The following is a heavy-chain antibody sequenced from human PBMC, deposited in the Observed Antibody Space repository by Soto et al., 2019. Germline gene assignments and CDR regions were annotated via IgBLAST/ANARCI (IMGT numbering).Heavy chain of an antibody. CDR2: IYYSGST. CDR3: ARFGHYYDSSGPSDY. V-gene: IGHV4-39*01. CDR1: GDSISSTSYY. Sequence: SETLSLTCTVSGDSISSTSYYWGWIRQPPGKGLEWIGSIYYSGSTYYNPSMKSRVTISVDTSKNQFSLKLSSVTAADTAVYYCARFGHYYDSSGPSDYWGQGTLVTVSS. D-gene: IGHD3-22*01. J-gene: IGHJ4*02.